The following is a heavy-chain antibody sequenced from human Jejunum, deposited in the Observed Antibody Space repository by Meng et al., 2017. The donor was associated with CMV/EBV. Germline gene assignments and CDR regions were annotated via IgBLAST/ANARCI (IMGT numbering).Heavy chain of an antibody. CDR2: LNGYTT. CDR3: VRDPPSQYDFWGGYTLLLGMDV. Sequence: AMNWLRQAPGKGLEWVSSLNGYTTYYADFVKGRFIISRDTSKNTLYLQLNSLRVEDTAVYYCVRDPPSQYDFWGGYTLLLGMDVWGQGTTVTVSS. CDR1: A. D-gene: IGHD3-3*01. J-gene: IGHJ6*01. V-gene: IGHV3-23*01.